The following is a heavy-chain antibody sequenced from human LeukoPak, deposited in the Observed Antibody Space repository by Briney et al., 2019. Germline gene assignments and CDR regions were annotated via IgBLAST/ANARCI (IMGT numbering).Heavy chain of an antibody. V-gene: IGHV1-3*03. CDR3: ARGGWFGSQLLFDP. D-gene: IGHD3-10*01. CDR2: INAGNGNT. CDR1: GYTFTSYA. Sequence: ASVTVSFMASGYTFTSYAMHWVRQAPGQRLEWMGWINAGNGNTKYSQEFQGRVTITRDTSASTAYMELSSLRSEDMAVYYCARGGWFGSQLLFDPWGQGTLVTVSS. J-gene: IGHJ5*02.